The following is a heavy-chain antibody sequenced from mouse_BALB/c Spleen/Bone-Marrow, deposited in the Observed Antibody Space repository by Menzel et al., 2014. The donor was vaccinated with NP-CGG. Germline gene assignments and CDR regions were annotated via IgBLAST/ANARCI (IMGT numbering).Heavy chain of an antibody. V-gene: IGHV1S29*02. D-gene: IGHD4-1*01. CDR1: GYTFTDYN. Sequence: SGPELVKPGASVKISCKASGYTFTDYNMHWVKQSHGKSLEWIGYIYPYNGGTGYNQKFKSKATSTVDNSSSTAYMELRSLTSEDSAVYYCARLGRDYWGQGTTLTVSS. CDR3: ARLGRDY. J-gene: IGHJ2*01. CDR2: IYPYNGGT.